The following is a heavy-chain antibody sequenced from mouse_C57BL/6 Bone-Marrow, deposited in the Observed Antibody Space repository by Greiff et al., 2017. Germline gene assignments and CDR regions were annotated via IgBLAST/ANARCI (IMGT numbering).Heavy chain of an antibody. Sequence: QVKLQQPGAELVRPGSSVKLSCKASGYTFTSYWMDWVQQRPGQGLEWIGNIYPSDSETNYNQQFKNKAPLTVDKSYSTHDMQLSSLTSDDIVVYYCARSSLDVWGTGTTVTVSS. CDR2: IYPSDSET. CDR3: ARSSLDV. CDR1: GYTFTSYW. J-gene: IGHJ1*03. V-gene: IGHV1-61*01.